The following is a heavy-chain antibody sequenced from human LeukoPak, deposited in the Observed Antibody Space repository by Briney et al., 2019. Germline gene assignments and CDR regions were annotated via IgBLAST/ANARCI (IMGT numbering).Heavy chain of an antibody. CDR1: GYIFTELS. Sequence: GASVKVSCKVSGYIFTELSMHWVRQAPGKGLEWMGGFSPEDGESFYAQKFQGRVTLTEDTSEDTAYMELSSLTFEDTAVYYCATDGSGDYLNHWGQGTLVTVSS. CDR3: ATDGSGDYLNH. CDR2: FSPEDGES. D-gene: IGHD6-25*01. V-gene: IGHV1-24*01. J-gene: IGHJ1*01.